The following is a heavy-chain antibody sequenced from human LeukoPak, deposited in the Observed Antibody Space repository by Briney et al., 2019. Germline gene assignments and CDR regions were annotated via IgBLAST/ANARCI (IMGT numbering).Heavy chain of an antibody. V-gene: IGHV3-23*01. CDR1: GFTFSSYA. Sequence: GGSLRLSCAASGFTFSSYAMSWVRQAPGKGLESVSAISGSAAGTYYADSVKGRFTISRDNSKNTLYLQMNSLRAEDTAVYYCAKRLYYYGSGSYYLEPWGQGTLVTVPS. D-gene: IGHD3-10*01. J-gene: IGHJ5*02. CDR2: ISGSAAGT. CDR3: AKRLYYYGSGSYYLEP.